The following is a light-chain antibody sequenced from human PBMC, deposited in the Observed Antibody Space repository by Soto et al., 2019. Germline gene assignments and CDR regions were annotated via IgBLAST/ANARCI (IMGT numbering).Light chain of an antibody. V-gene: IGKV4-1*01. CDR3: QKDYYTPVT. CDR2: WAS. J-gene: IGKJ4*01. Sequence: IVMTQSPDSLAVSLGERATINCKSSQSGLYSSNNEDYLALYHQKPGQPPELLIYWASTRESGFPDRVGGSGSWADFTLTLSSRQAAYVAVYSCQKDYYTPVTFGGGTKVEIK. CDR1: QSGLYSSNNEDY.